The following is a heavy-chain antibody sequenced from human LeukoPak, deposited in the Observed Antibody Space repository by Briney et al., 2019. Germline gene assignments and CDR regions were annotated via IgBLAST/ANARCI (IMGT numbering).Heavy chain of an antibody. J-gene: IGHJ4*02. Sequence: PSETLSLTCTVSGDSISSHYWSWIRQPPGKGLELIGYIHNRGSTNYNPSLKSRVTISVDTSKNQFSLKLSSVTAADTAVYYCARERFGVVNYWGQGTLVTVSS. CDR3: ARERFGVVNY. CDR1: GDSISSHY. D-gene: IGHD3-3*01. V-gene: IGHV4-59*11. CDR2: IHNRGST.